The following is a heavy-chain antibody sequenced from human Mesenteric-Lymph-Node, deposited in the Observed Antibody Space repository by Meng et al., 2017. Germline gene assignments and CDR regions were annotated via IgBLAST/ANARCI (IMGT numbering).Heavy chain of an antibody. CDR3: ARSYYDSSGYYYDDY. Sequence: ASVKVSCKASGGTFTSYDINWVRQATGQGLEWMGWMNPNSGNTGYAQKFQGRVTITRNTSISTAYMELSSLRSEDTAVYYCARSYYDSSGYYYDDYWGQGTLVTVSS. CDR1: GGTFTSYD. V-gene: IGHV1-8*03. CDR2: MNPNSGNT. J-gene: IGHJ4*02. D-gene: IGHD3-22*01.